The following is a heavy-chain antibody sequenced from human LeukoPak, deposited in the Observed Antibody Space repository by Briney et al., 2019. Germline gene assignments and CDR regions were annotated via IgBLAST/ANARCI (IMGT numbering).Heavy chain of an antibody. CDR1: GYTFTSYD. J-gene: IGHJ3*02. CDR3: ARPRHYYDSSGPNAFDI. D-gene: IGHD3-22*01. V-gene: IGHV1-8*03. Sequence: GASVKVSCKASGYTFTSYDINWVRQATGQGLEWMGWMNPNSGNTGYAQKFQGRVTITRNTSISTAYIELSSLRSEDTAVYYCARPRHYYDSSGPNAFDIWGQGTMVTVSS. CDR2: MNPNSGNT.